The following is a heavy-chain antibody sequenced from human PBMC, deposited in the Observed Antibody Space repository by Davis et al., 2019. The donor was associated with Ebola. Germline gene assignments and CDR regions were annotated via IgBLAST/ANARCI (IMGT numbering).Heavy chain of an antibody. Sequence: SGPTLVKPTQSLTLTCTFSGFSLSTTAVGVGWIRQPPGKALEWLATIYWDDDTRHSPSLKNRLTITKDTSKNQVVLTMTNVDPVDTATYYCAHRLGRFGEWNFDYWGQGTLVTVSS. V-gene: IGHV2-5*02. CDR1: GFSLSTTAVG. CDR2: IYWDDDT. D-gene: IGHD3-10*01. CDR3: AHRLGRFGEWNFDY. J-gene: IGHJ4*02.